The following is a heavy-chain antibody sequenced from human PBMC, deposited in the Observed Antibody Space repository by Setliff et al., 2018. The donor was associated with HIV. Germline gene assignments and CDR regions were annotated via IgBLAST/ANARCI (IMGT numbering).Heavy chain of an antibody. V-gene: IGHV3-73*01. D-gene: IGHD3-3*01. CDR3: SRQIFGVLIGYYGLDV. J-gene: IGHJ6*02. CDR1: GFTFSGSD. CDR2: IRSKVNTYAT. Sequence: GGSLRLSCAASGFTFSGSDMHWVRQASGKGLEWVGRIRSKVNTYATAYAAPVKGRFIISRDDSKNTAYLQLNSLKTEDTAVYYCSRQIFGVLIGYYGLDVWGQGTTVTVSS.